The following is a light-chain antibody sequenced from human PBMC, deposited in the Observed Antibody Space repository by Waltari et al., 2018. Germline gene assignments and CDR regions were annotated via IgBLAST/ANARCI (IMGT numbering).Light chain of an antibody. V-gene: IGKV3-11*01. CDR2: DAS. CDR1: QSVSSF. J-gene: IGKJ4*01. Sequence: EIVLTQSPATLSLSPGERATLSCRASQSVSSFLAWFQQKPGQAPRLLIFDASKRATDIPARFSATGSGTDFTLTISSLEPEDFAVYYCQQHSNWPSLAFGGGTKVEIK. CDR3: QQHSNWPSLA.